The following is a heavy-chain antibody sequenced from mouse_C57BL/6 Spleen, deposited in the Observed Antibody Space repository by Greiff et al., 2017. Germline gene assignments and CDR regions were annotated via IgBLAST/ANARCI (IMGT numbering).Heavy chain of an antibody. CDR1: GYTFTSYT. CDR3: ARGMRGYAMDY. CDR2: INPSSGYT. Sequence: QVQLQPSGAELARPGASVKMSCKASGYTFTSYTMHWVKQRPGQGLEWIGYINPSSGYTKYNQKFKDKATLTADKSSSTAYMQLSSLTSEDSAVYYCARGMRGYAMDYWGQGTSVTVSS. V-gene: IGHV1-4*01. J-gene: IGHJ4*01.